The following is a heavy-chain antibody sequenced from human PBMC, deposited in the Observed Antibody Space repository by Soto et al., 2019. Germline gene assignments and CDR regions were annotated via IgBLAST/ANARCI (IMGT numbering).Heavy chain of an antibody. CDR2: ISSSSTI. CDR3: ARKRGDIVVVPAAIGYFDL. J-gene: IGHJ2*01. V-gene: IGHV3-48*01. Sequence: EVQLVESGGGLVQPGGSLRLSCAASGFTFSSYSMNWVRQAPGKGLEWVSYISSSSTIYYADSVKGRFTISRDNAKNSLYLQMNSLRAEDTAVYYCARKRGDIVVVPAAIGYFDLWGRGTLVTVSS. D-gene: IGHD2-2*01. CDR1: GFTFSSYS.